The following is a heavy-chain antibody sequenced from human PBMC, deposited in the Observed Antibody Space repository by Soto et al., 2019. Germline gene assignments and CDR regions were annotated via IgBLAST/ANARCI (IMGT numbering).Heavy chain of an antibody. D-gene: IGHD3-22*01. CDR2: ISYDGTKS. CDR1: GFTFGQNV. CDR3: VKDREYYYDNSGYYNFDY. Sequence: QVHLVESGGGVVQPGRSLRLSCATSGFTFGQNVMHWVRQAPGKGLEWVAVISYDGTKSFYAKSVKGRFTISRDTSKNTLDLQLNSLGAHDTAVYYCVKDREYYYDNSGYYNFDYWGQGTLVTVSP. V-gene: IGHV3-30-3*02. J-gene: IGHJ4*02.